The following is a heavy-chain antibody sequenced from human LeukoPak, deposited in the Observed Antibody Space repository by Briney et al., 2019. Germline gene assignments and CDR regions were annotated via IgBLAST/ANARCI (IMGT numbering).Heavy chain of an antibody. CDR2: IIPIFGTA. Sequence: GASVKVSCKASGGXFSSYAMSWVRQAPGQGLEWLGGIIPIFGTANYAQKFQGRVTITADESTSTAYMELSSLRSEDTAVYFCARVRSQDYYDSSGYYVFDAFDIWGQGTMVTVSS. D-gene: IGHD3-22*01. CDR3: ARVRSQDYYDSSGYYVFDAFDI. J-gene: IGHJ3*02. CDR1: GGXFSSYA. V-gene: IGHV1-69*13.